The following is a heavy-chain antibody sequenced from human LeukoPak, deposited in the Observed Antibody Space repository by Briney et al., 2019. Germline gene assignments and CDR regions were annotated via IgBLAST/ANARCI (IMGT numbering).Heavy chain of an antibody. Sequence: PSETLSLTCTVSGXSISSYYWSWIRQPPGKGREWIGYIYYSGSTNYNPSLKSRVTISVDTSKNQFSLKLSSVTAADTAVYYCARLPGFRDAFDIWGQGTMVTVSS. J-gene: IGHJ3*02. CDR2: IYYSGST. V-gene: IGHV4-59*08. CDR3: ARLPGFRDAFDI. CDR1: GXSISSYY.